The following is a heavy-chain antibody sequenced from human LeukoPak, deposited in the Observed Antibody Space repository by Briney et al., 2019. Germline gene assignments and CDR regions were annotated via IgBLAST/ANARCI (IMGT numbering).Heavy chain of an antibody. D-gene: IGHD6-13*01. CDR1: GFTFSSYA. J-gene: IGHJ4*02. Sequence: GGSLRLSCAASGFTFSSYAMSWVRQAPGKGLEWVSAISGSGGSTYYADSVKGRFTISRDKSKNTLYLQMNSLRAEDTAVYYCAKDEQQLDYYFDYWGQGTLVTVSS. CDR3: AKDEQQLDYYFDY. V-gene: IGHV3-23*01. CDR2: ISGSGGST.